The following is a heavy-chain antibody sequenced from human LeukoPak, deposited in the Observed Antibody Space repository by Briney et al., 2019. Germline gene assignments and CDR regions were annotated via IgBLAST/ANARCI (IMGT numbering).Heavy chain of an antibody. CDR2: ISFDGGSK. J-gene: IGHJ4*02. CDR3: ARDGIVGSPLFKFDY. V-gene: IGHV3-30-3*01. D-gene: IGHD1-26*01. CDR1: GFTFNNYA. Sequence: GRSLRLSCAASGFTFNNYAIHWVRQAPGKGLEWVAIISFDGGSKYYADSVKGRFTISRDNSKNTLYLQMNSLRAEDTAVYYCARDGIVGSPLFKFDYWGQGTLVTVSS.